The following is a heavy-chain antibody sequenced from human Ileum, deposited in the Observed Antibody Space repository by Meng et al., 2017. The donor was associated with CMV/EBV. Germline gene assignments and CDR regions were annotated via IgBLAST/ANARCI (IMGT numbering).Heavy chain of an antibody. CDR2: LSINDDQT. CDR3: AQEFRERWELGH. CDR1: GYICSDFS. Sequence: GYICSDFSIAWVRQAPREELEWMRYLSINDDQTKYEKNVQGRVTMTGDISTSTGYMELTSLTSDDTAVYYCAQEFRERWELGHWGQGTLVTVSS. J-gene: IGHJ4*02. V-gene: IGHV1-18*01. D-gene: IGHD4-23*01.